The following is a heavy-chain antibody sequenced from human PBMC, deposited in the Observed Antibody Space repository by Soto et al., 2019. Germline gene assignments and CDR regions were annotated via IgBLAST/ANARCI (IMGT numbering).Heavy chain of an antibody. CDR2: IGGSGRTT. V-gene: IGHV3-23*01. CDR3: AKSRYSDSSGDFYDY. D-gene: IGHD3-22*01. Sequence: GGSMRLSCAASAFTFNNYAMSWVRQAPGKGLEWVSGIGGSGRTTYYADSVKGRFTISRDNSNNTLFLQMNSLRAEDTAVYYCAKSRYSDSSGDFYDYWGQGTLVTVSS. J-gene: IGHJ4*02. CDR1: AFTFNNYA.